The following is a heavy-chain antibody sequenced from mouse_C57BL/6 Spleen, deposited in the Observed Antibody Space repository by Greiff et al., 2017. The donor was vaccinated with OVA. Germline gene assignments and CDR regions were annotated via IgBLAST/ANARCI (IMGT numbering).Heavy chain of an antibody. V-gene: IGHV1-52*01. CDR1: GYTFTSYW. CDR2: IDPSDSET. CDR3: ARRGDYDGYWYFDV. J-gene: IGHJ1*03. D-gene: IGHD2-4*01. Sequence: VQLQQPGAELVRPGSSVKLSCKASGYTFTSYWMHWVKQRPIQGLEWIGNIDPSDSETHYNQKFKDKATLTVDKSSSTAYMQLSSLTSEDSAVYDCARRGDYDGYWYFDVWGTGTTVTVSS.